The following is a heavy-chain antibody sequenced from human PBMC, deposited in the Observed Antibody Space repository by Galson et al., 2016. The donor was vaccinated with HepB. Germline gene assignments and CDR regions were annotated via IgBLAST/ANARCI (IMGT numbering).Heavy chain of an antibody. Sequence: SVKVSCKASGYTFSTYAMHWVRQAPGQRLEWPGWINAGNGNTKYSQKFQGRVTITRDTSASTGYRELSSLRSEDTAVYYCARGNFGSGLGFRWLDPWGQGTLVTVSS. CDR3: ARGNFGSGLGFRWLDP. V-gene: IGHV1-3*01. J-gene: IGHJ5*02. D-gene: IGHD3-10*01. CDR2: INAGNGNT. CDR1: GYTFSTYA.